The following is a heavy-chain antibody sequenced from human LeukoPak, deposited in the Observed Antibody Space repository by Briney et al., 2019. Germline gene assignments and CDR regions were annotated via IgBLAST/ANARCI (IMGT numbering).Heavy chain of an antibody. V-gene: IGHV3-23*01. CDR2: ISGSGDST. J-gene: IGHJ4*02. D-gene: IGHD6-19*01. CDR1: GFTFSNYA. Sequence: GGSLRLSCAASGFTFSNYAMRWVRQAPGKGLEWVSGISGSGDSTYYADSVKGRFTISRDNSKNTLYLQMSSLRAEDTAVYYCARRSGIAVAGAFDYWGQGTLVTVSS. CDR3: ARRSGIAVAGAFDY.